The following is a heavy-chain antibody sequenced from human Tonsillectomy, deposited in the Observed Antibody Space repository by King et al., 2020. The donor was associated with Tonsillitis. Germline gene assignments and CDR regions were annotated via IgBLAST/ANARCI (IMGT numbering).Heavy chain of an antibody. J-gene: IGHJ4*02. Sequence: VQLVESGGGLVQPGGSLKLSCAASEFTFSSSWMTWVRQAPGKGLQWVATIKPDGSEQYYADSVEGRFTVSRDNAKNSLDLQMNSLRSEDTALYYCARDQAYTSFDYWGQGTLVSVSS. CDR3: ARDQAYTSFDY. CDR1: EFTFSSSW. V-gene: IGHV3-7*04. CDR2: IKPDGSEQ. D-gene: IGHD6-19*01.